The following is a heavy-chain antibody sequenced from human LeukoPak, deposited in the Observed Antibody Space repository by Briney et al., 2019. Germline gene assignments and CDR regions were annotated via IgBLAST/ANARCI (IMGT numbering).Heavy chain of an antibody. J-gene: IGHJ4*02. D-gene: IGHD1-26*01. CDR1: GGTFSSYA. Sequence: SVKVSCKASGGTFSSYAISWVRLAPGQGLEWMGGIIPIFGTANYAQKFQGRVTITADESTSTAYMELSSLRSEDTAVYYCARGSAGATGCLDYWGQGTLVTVSS. CDR3: ARGSAGATGCLDY. V-gene: IGHV1-69*13. CDR2: IIPIFGTA.